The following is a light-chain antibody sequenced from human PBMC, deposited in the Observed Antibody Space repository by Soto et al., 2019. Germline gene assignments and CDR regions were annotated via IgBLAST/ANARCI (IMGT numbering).Light chain of an antibody. Sequence: DIQMTQSPSSLSASVGDRVTITCRASQSISSYLNWYQQKPGKAPKLLIYAASRLQSGVPSRCSGSGSGTDFPLTISRVQPEDCATFYCQQRYSTPRITFGPGTKVDIK. V-gene: IGKV1-39*01. CDR3: QQRYSTPRIT. CDR1: QSISSY. J-gene: IGKJ3*01. CDR2: AAS.